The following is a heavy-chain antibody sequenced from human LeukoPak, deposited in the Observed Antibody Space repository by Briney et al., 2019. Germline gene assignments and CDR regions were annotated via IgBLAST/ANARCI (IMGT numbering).Heavy chain of an antibody. Sequence: PGESLRLSCAASGFTFSRYSMNWVRQAPGKGLEWVSSISSSSSYIDYADSVMGRFAISRDNAKNSLYLQMNSLRAEDTAVYYCSRDHTSGSYSFDYWGQGTLVTVSS. CDR2: ISSSSSYI. CDR1: GFTFSRYS. J-gene: IGHJ4*02. CDR3: SRDHTSGSYSFDY. D-gene: IGHD3-22*01. V-gene: IGHV3-21*01.